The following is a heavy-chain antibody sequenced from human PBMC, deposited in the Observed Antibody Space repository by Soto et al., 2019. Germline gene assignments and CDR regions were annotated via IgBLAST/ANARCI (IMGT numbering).Heavy chain of an antibody. CDR3: ARRRANSSGWLRDNWFDP. Sequence: PGESLKISCKGSGYSFTSYWIGWVRQMPGKGLEWMGIIYPGDSDTRYSPSFQGQVTISADKSISTAYLQWSSLKASDTAMYYCARRRANSSGWLRDNWFDPWGQGTLVTVSS. D-gene: IGHD6-19*01. J-gene: IGHJ5*02. CDR1: GYSFTSYW. V-gene: IGHV5-51*01. CDR2: IYPGDSDT.